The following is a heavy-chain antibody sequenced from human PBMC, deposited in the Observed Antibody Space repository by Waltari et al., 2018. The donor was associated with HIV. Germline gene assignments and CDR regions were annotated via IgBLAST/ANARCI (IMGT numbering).Heavy chain of an antibody. CDR2: ICATDDN. D-gene: IGHD5-18*01. CDR3: ARRQEGYNPH. CDR1: GFSLSNARIG. J-gene: IGHJ4*02. Sequence: QVTFNASGPVLVKPTETLTLTCTVSGFSLSNARIGVRWIRQPPGKALEWLAHICATDDNSYSTSLKTRLTTSKYTSKSPVVLTMTTMDPVDTATYSCARRQEGYNPHWGQGTLVTVSS. V-gene: IGHV2-26*01.